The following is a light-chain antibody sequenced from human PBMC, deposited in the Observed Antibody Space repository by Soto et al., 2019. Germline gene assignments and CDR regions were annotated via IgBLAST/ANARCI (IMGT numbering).Light chain of an antibody. Sequence: QSALTQPASVSGSPGQSITISCTGTSSDVGGYNYVSWYQQHPGKAPKLMIYDVSNRPSGVSNHFSGSKSGNTASLPISGLQAEDEADYYCSSYTSSSTPVVFGGGTKVTVL. V-gene: IGLV2-14*01. CDR1: SSDVGGYNY. CDR3: SSYTSSSTPVV. J-gene: IGLJ2*01. CDR2: DVS.